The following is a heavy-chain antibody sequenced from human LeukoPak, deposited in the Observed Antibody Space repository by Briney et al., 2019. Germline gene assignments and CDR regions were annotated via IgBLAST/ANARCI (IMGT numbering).Heavy chain of an antibody. CDR3: ARDGGDFYIDY. Sequence: PGGSLRLSCAASGFTFSSYGIHWVRQAPGKGLEWVTILWYDGNNKYYADSVKGRFTIFRDTSKNTVYLQMNSLRPEDTAVYYCARDGGDFYIDYWGQGTLVTVSS. CDR2: LWYDGNNK. J-gene: IGHJ4*02. V-gene: IGHV3-33*01. D-gene: IGHD3-3*01. CDR1: GFTFSSYG.